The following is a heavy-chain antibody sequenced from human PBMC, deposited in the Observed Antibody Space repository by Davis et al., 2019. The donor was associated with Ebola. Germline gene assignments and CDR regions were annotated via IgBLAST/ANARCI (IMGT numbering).Heavy chain of an antibody. Sequence: GESLKISCETSGFTFTTHWIAWVRQMPGKGLEWMGMIFPGDSDTRYSPPLRGQVTISADKSNNVAYLQWNTLKASDTGLYYCARVLFNYHRSGPLGYWGQGTLVTVSS. D-gene: IGHD3-22*01. V-gene: IGHV5-51*01. CDR3: ARVLFNYHRSGPLGY. J-gene: IGHJ4*02. CDR2: IFPGDSDT. CDR1: GFTFTTHW.